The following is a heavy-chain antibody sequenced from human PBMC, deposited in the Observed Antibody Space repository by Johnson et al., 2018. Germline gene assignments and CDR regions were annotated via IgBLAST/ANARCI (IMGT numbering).Heavy chain of an antibody. J-gene: IGHJ6*02. D-gene: IGHD3-10*01. V-gene: IGHV5-51*01. Sequence: VQLVQSGAEVKRPGESLKISCKGSGYSFTNHWLGWVRQKPGKGLEWMGIIYPGDSETRYGPSFQGQVTISADKSVSTAYLQWSSLKAPDTAIYYCVRQGSSSSGVGPMDVWGQGTTVIVSS. CDR3: VRQGSSSSGVGPMDV. CDR2: IYPGDSET. CDR1: GYSFTNHW.